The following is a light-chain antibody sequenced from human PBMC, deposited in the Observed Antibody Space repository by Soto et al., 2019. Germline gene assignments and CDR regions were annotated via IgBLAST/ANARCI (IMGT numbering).Light chain of an antibody. Sequence: FVLTQSPGTLSLSPGETAALSCRASQIVGGDYLSWYQQTPRQAPTLLIYGASNRTTGLPDRFRGSGSGTDFTITISSLEHADVLVYYCQQYGSTPPNTFGPGTRLEIK. CDR2: GAS. CDR3: QQYGSTPPNT. J-gene: IGKJ5*01. V-gene: IGKV3-20*01. CDR1: QIVGGDY.